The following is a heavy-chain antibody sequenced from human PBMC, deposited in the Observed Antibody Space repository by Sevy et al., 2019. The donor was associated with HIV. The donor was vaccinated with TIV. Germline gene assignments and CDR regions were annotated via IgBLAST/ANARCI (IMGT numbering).Heavy chain of an antibody. Sequence: ASVKVSCKTSGYTFTRYTMNWVRQAPGQELEWMGWINTDTGNPTYAQGFTGRFVFSFDTSVNTAYLQISSLRAEDTAIYYCARGAYYGSGYNWFDPWGQGTLVTVSS. CDR1: GYTFTRYT. CDR3: ARGAYYGSGYNWFDP. J-gene: IGHJ5*02. V-gene: IGHV7-4-1*02. CDR2: INTDTGNP. D-gene: IGHD3-10*01.